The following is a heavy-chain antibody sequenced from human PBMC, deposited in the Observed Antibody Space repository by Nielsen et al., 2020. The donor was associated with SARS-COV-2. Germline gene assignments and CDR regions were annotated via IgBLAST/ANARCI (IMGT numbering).Heavy chain of an antibody. V-gene: IGHV1-2*06. D-gene: IGHD3-16*01. CDR3: AREKGSYGPAGYGMDV. CDR1: GYSFTGYY. Sequence: ASLKVSCKASGYSFTGYYMHWVRQAPGQGLEWMGRINPNSGGTNYAQKFQGRVTMTRDTSISTAYMELSRLRSDDTAVYYCAREKGSYGPAGYGMDVWGQGTTVTVSS. CDR2: INPNSGGT. J-gene: IGHJ6*02.